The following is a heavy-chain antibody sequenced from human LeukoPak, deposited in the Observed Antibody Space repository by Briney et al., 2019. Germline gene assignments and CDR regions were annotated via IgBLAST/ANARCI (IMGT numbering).Heavy chain of an antibody. CDR1: GYTFTSYG. CDR2: ISAYNGNT. V-gene: IGHV1-18*01. J-gene: IGHJ5*02. D-gene: IGHD2-2*02. Sequence: ASVKVSCKASGYTFTSYGISWVRQAPGQGLEWMGWISAYNGNTNYAQKLQGRVTMTTDTSTSTAYMELRCLRSDDTAVYYCARDLIVVVPAAIPDNWFDPWGQGTLVTVSS. CDR3: ARDLIVVVPAAIPDNWFDP.